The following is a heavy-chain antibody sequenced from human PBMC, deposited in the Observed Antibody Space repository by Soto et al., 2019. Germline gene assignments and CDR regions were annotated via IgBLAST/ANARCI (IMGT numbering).Heavy chain of an antibody. V-gene: IGHV3-30*18. Sequence: QVQLVESGGGVVQPGRSLRLSCAASGFTFSSYGMHWVRQAPGKGLEWVAVISYDGSNKYYADSVQGRFTISRDKSKNTLYLQMNSLRAEDTAVYYCAKDVLRFLEWLAFYGMDVWGQGTTVTVSS. D-gene: IGHD3-3*01. J-gene: IGHJ6*02. CDR1: GFTFSSYG. CDR2: ISYDGSNK. CDR3: AKDVLRFLEWLAFYGMDV.